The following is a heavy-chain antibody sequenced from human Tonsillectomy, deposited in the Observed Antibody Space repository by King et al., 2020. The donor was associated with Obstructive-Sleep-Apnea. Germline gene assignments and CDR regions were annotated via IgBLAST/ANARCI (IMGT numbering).Heavy chain of an antibody. CDR2: IYYSGST. J-gene: IGHJ6*02. CDR3: DRGRRIQLWLRQKAEYYYYGMDV. Sequence: QVQLQESGPGLVKPSQTLSLTCTVSGGSISSGDYYWSWIRQPPGKGLEWIGYIYYSGSTYYNPSLKSRVTISVDTSKNQFSLKLSSVTAADTAVYYCDRGRRIQLWLRQKAEYYYYGMDVWGQGTTVTVSS. D-gene: IGHD5-18*01. CDR1: GGSISSGDYY. V-gene: IGHV4-30-4*08.